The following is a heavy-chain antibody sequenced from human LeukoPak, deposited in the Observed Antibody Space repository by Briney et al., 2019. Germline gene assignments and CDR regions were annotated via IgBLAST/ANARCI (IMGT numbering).Heavy chain of an antibody. V-gene: IGHV3-7*01. D-gene: IGHD3-3*01. Sequence: GGSLRLSCATSGFTFSSHSMNWVRQAPGKGLEWVANIKQDGSEKHYVDSVKGRFSISRDNTKNSLYLQMNSLRAEDTAVCYCARAMGTSYGFWSGSYTVSYYYYMDVWGKGTTVTVSS. CDR3: ARAMGTSYGFWSGSYTVSYYYYMDV. J-gene: IGHJ6*03. CDR2: IKQDGSEK. CDR1: GFTFSSHS.